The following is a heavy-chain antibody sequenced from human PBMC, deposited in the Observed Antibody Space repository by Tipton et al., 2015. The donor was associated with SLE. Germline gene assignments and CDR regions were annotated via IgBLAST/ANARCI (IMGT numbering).Heavy chain of an antibody. CDR1: GFIFSSYG. Sequence: SLRLSCAASGFIFSSYGMHWVRQAPGKGLEWMAFIGYDGRKINFADYVKGRLTISKDNAGDSLFLQMDSLRVEDTAVYYCARDLQRRLQFDAFDIWGRGTLVTV. V-gene: IGHV3-30*12. CDR2: IGYDGRKI. CDR3: ARDLQRRLQFDAFDI. J-gene: IGHJ3*02. D-gene: IGHD5-24*01.